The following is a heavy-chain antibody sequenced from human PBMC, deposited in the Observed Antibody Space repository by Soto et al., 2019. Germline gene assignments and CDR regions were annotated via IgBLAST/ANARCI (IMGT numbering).Heavy chain of an antibody. V-gene: IGHV3-30*18. CDR2: ISYDGSNK. J-gene: IGHJ4*02. CDR1: GFTFSSYG. CDR3: SKGTSGWYHAAPDY. D-gene: IGHD6-19*01. Sequence: QVQLVESGGGVVQPGRSLRLSCAASGFTFSSYGMPWVRQAPGKGLEWVAVISYDGSNKYYADSVKGRFTISRDNSKNALYLQMNSLRAEDAAVYYCSKGTSGWYHAAPDYWGQGTLVTVSS.